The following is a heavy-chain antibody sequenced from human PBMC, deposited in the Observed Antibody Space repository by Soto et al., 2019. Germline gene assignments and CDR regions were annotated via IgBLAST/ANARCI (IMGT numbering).Heavy chain of an antibody. V-gene: IGHV4-31*03. D-gene: IGHD2-2*01. CDR3: ARSSTSANYFDY. Sequence: QVQLQESGPGLVKPSQTLSLTCTVSGGSISSGGYYWSWIRQHPGKGLEWIGYIYYSGSTYYNPSLKSRVTISVDTSKNPFSLNLSSVTAADTAVYYCARSSTSANYFDYWGQGTLVTVSS. J-gene: IGHJ4*02. CDR1: GGSISSGGYY. CDR2: IYYSGST.